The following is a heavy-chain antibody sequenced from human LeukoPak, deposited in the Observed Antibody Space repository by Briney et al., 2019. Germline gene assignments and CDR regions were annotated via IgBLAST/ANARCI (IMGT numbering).Heavy chain of an antibody. CDR1: GGSISSYY. CDR3: ARIQRSSSPRVYYYYYMDV. V-gene: IGHV4-4*07. J-gene: IGHJ6*03. Sequence: SETLSLTCTVSGGSISSYYWSWIRQPAGKGLEWIGRIYTSGSTNYNPSLKSRVTMSVDTSKNQFSLKLSSVTAADTAVYCCARIQRSSSPRVYYYYYMDVWGKGTTVTVSS. D-gene: IGHD6-6*01. CDR2: IYTSGST.